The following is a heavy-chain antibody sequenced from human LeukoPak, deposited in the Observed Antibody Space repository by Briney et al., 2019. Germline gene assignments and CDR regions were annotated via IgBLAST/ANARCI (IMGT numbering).Heavy chain of an antibody. CDR3: AKALSPNYYDSSGYYSPFDY. D-gene: IGHD3-22*01. CDR1: GFTFDDYA. V-gene: IGHV3-9*01. CDR2: ISWNSGSI. J-gene: IGHJ4*02. Sequence: SGGSLRLSCAASGFTFDDYAMHWVRQAPGKGLEWVSGISWNSGSIGYADSVKGRFTISRDNAKNSLYLQMNSLRAEDTALYYCAKALSPNYYDSSGYYSPFDYWGQGTLVTVSS.